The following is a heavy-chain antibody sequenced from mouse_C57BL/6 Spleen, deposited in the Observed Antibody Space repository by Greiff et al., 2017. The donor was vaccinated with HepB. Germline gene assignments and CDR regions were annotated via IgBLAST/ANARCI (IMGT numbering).Heavy chain of an antibody. CDR2: IYPGSGNT. V-gene: IGHV1-76*01. CDR3: AREEDYGSSRFAY. CDR1: GYTFTDYY. J-gene: IGHJ3*01. D-gene: IGHD1-1*01. Sequence: VQLQESGAELVRPGASVKLSCKASGYTFTDYYINWVKQRPGQGLEWIARIYPGSGNTYYNEKFKGKATLTAEKSSSTAYMQLSSLTSEDSAVYYCAREEDYGSSRFAYWGQGTLVTVSA.